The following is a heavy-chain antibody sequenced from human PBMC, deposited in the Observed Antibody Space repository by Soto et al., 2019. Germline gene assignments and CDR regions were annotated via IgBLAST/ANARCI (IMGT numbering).Heavy chain of an antibody. CDR3: ARMVEVPAAITGFDP. Sequence: QVQLVQSGAEVKKPGASVKVSCKASGYTFTSYAMHRVRQAPGQRLEWMGWINAGNGNTKYSQKFQGRVTITSDTSASTAYMELSSLRSEDTAVYYCARMVEVPAAITGFDPWGQGTLVTVSS. CDR2: INAGNGNT. V-gene: IGHV1-3*01. J-gene: IGHJ5*02. CDR1: GYTFTSYA. D-gene: IGHD2-2*01.